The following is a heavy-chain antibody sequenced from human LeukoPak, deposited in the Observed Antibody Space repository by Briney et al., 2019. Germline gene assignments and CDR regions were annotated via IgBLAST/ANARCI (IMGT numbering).Heavy chain of an antibody. CDR1: GFMFSDYY. D-gene: IGHD3-22*01. CDR3: ATYSSLNRREFQY. Sequence: GGSLRLSCAASGFMFSDYYLSWIRQAPGKGLEWVSYISNTGNTIYYADSVKGRFTISGDNAKNSLSLQMNSLRAEDTAVYYCATYSSLNRREFQYWGQGTLLTVSS. CDR2: ISNTGNTI. V-gene: IGHV3-11*04. J-gene: IGHJ1*01.